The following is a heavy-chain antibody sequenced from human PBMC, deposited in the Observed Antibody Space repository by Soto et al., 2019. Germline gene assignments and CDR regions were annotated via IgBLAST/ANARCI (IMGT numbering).Heavy chain of an antibody. D-gene: IGHD1-7*01. CDR3: AGYNWNYYFDP. CDR1: GGSVRDGSYY. CDR2: IYHSGST. J-gene: IGHJ5*02. Sequence: SETLSLTCTVSGGSVRDGSYYWAWLRQPPGKGLEWIGHIYHSGSTIYNPSLKSRVTISIDTSKGQFSLNLNSMTAADTAVYYCAGYNWNYYFDPWGQGTLVTVS. V-gene: IGHV4-61*01.